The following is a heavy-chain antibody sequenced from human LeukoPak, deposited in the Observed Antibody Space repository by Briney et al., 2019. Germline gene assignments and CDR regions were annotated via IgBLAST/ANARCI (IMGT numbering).Heavy chain of an antibody. J-gene: IGHJ6*03. CDR1: GFTFSSYS. CDR2: ISSSSSYI. V-gene: IGHV3-21*01. CDR3: ARATGTPEYYYYYYMDV. Sequence: SGRSLRLSCAASGFTFSSYSMNWVRQAPGKWLEWVSSISSSSSYIYYADSVKGRFTISRDNAKNSLYLQMNSLRAEDTAVYYCARATGTPEYYYYYYMDVWGKGTTVTVSS. D-gene: IGHD1-1*01.